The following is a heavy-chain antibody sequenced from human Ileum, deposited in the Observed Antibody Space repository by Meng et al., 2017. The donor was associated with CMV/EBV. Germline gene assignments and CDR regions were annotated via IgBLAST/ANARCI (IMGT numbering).Heavy chain of an antibody. CDR2: IARDGSDI. J-gene: IGHJ5*02. CDR3: ARDTPHNAFDP. V-gene: IGHV3-74*01. D-gene: IGHD2-15*01. CDR1: GFSFHHHW. Sequence: CTASGFSFHHHWMHWVRQAPGGGLVWLSRIARDGSDIIYADSVKGRFTVSRDNDRNIMHLQMNNLRDEDTAVYYCARDTPHNAFDPWGQGALVTVSS.